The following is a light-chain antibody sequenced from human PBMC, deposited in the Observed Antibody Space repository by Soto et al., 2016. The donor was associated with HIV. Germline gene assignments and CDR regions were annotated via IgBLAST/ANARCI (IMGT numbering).Light chain of an antibody. V-gene: IGLV3-21*04. CDR1: NIGSKS. CDR2: DDS. J-gene: IGLJ2*01. Sequence: SYMLTQAPSVSVAPGKTATITCEGNNIGSKSVHWYQQNPGQAPVLVISDDSDRPSGIPERFSGSNSGDTATLTISRVEAGDEADYYCQVWDASTDLVVFGGGTKLTVL. CDR3: QVWDASTDLVV.